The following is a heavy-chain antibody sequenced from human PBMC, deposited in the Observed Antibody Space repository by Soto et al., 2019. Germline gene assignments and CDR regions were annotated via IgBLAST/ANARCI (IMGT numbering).Heavy chain of an antibody. Sequence: EVQLLESGGGLVQPGGSLRLSCAASGFTFSSYAMSWFRQAPGKGLEWVSAISGSGGSTYYADSVKCRFTISRDNSTNTMYLQMNSLRADDTAVYYCAKEVGYSSGWDRYDYWGQGTLVPFSS. V-gene: IGHV3-23*01. CDR1: GFTFSSYA. D-gene: IGHD6-19*01. CDR2: ISGSGGST. CDR3: AKEVGYSSGWDRYDY. J-gene: IGHJ4*02.